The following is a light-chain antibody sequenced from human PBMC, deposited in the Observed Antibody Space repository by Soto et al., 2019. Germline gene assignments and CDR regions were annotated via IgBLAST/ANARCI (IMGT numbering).Light chain of an antibody. CDR3: QQFNSYWT. V-gene: IGKV3D-15*01. Sequence: EIVMAQSPATLSVSPGERATLSCRASQSVSSNLAWYQQKPGQPPRLLIYGASRRATGIPDRFSGSGSGTEFTLTISSLQPDDFATYYCQQFNSYWTFGQGTKVDIK. CDR2: GAS. J-gene: IGKJ1*01. CDR1: QSVSSN.